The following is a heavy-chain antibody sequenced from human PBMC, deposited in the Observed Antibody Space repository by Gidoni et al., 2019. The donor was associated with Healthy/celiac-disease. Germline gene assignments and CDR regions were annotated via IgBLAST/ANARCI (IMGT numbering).Heavy chain of an antibody. CDR1: GFPFSSYA. CDR3: ANLEWEQGGFDY. V-gene: IGHV3-23*01. CDR2: ISGSGGST. J-gene: IGHJ4*02. D-gene: IGHD1-26*01. Sequence: EVPLLESGGGLVQPGGSLRLSCAASGFPFSSYAMSWVRQAPGKGLVWVSAISGSGGSTYYADSVKGRFTISRDNSKNTLYLQMNSLRAEDTAVYYCANLEWEQGGFDYWGQGTLVTVSS.